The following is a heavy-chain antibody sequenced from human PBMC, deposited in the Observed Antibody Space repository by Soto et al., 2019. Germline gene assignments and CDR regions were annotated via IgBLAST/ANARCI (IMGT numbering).Heavy chain of an antibody. J-gene: IGHJ4*02. V-gene: IGHV3-21*01. CDR2: ISSSSSYI. Sequence: EVQLVESGGGLVKPGGSLRLSCAASGFTFSSYSMNWVRQAPGKGLEWVSSISSSSSYIYYADSVKGRFTISRDNAKNSRYLQMNSLRAEDTVVYYCARDQPGYSYGYGLGYWGQGTLVTVSS. D-gene: IGHD5-18*01. CDR3: ARDQPGYSYGYGLGY. CDR1: GFTFSSYS.